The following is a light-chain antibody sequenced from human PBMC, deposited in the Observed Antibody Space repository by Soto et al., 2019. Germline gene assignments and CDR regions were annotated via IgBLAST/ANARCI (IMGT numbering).Light chain of an antibody. CDR2: EAN. CDR1: SGSIASNH. V-gene: IGLV6-57*03. CDR3: QSYDSSTVI. Sequence: NFMLTQPHSVSESPGKTVTISCTRSSGSIASNHVQWYQQRPGSAPTTVIYEANQRPSGVPDRFSGSIDSSSNSASLTISGLKTEDEAGYYCQSYDSSTVIFGGGTKLTVL. J-gene: IGLJ2*01.